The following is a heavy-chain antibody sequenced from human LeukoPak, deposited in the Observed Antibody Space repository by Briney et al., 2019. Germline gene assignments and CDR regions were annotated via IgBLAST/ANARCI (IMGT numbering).Heavy chain of an antibody. CDR2: ISSSGSTI. CDR1: GFTFSSYE. D-gene: IGHD1-26*01. J-gene: IGHJ6*03. CDR3: ARDPYSGSYGDYYYYYMDV. Sequence: GGSLRLSCAASGFTFSSYEMNWVRQAPGKGLEWVSYISSSGSTIYYADSVKGRFTISRDNAKNSLYLQMNSLRDEDTAVYYCARDPYSGSYGDYYYYYMDVWGKGTTVTTSS. V-gene: IGHV3-48*03.